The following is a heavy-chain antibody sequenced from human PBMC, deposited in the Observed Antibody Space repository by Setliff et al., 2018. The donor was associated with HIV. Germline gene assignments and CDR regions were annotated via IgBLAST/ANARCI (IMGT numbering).Heavy chain of an antibody. CDR1: GGSISRYY. CDR3: ARDAGPHYGSGPPLEY. D-gene: IGHD3-10*01. Sequence: PSETLSPTCTVSGGSISRYYWSWIRQPAGKGLEWIGRIYPSGNINYNPSLKSRLTMSIDTSKNQFSLKLSSVTATDTAVYYCARDAGPHYGSGPPLEYWGQGIQVTVTS. CDR2: IYPSGNI. J-gene: IGHJ4*02. V-gene: IGHV4-4*07.